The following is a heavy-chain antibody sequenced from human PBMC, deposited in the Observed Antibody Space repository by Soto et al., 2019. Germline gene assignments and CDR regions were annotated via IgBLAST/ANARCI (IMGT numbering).Heavy chain of an antibody. J-gene: IGHJ5*02. V-gene: IGHV4-39*01. CDR2: IYNSGSN. CDR3: ARHCPNYYDPGGYDNLFDP. CDR1: GGSISSSSYY. D-gene: IGHD3-22*01. Sequence: SGTLSLTCAVSGGSISSSSYYWGGIRQPPGKGLEWIGSIYNSGSNYYNPSRKSRVTISVDTTKNQFSPNLSSVTAADTAVYYCARHCPNYYDPGGYDNLFDPWGQGTLVT.